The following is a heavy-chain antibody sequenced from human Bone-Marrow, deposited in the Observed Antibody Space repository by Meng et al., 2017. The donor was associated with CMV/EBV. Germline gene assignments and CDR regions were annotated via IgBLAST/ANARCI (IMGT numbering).Heavy chain of an antibody. V-gene: IGHV1-2*02. CDR3: ARDLGCSSTSCYLIGVDAFDI. CDR2: INPNSGGT. D-gene: IGHD2-2*01. J-gene: IGHJ3*02. Sequence: ASVKVSCKGYGYTFTGYYMHWVRQAPGQGLEWMGWINPNSGGTNYAQKFQGRVTMTRDTSISTAYMELSRLRSDDTAVYYCARDLGCSSTSCYLIGVDAFDIWGQGTMVTVSS. CDR1: GYTFTGYY.